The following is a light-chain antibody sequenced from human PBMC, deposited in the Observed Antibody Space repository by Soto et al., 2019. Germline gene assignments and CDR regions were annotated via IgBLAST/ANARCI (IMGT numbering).Light chain of an antibody. CDR1: QSVSSA. V-gene: IGKV3-15*01. CDR2: DAS. J-gene: IGKJ1*01. CDR3: QQYNKWPRT. Sequence: EAVMTQSPATLSVSPGERATLSCRASQSVSSALAWYQQKPGLPPRLLIYDASTRATGIPARFSGSGSGTDFTLTISSLQSQYFAVYYCQQYNKWPRTFGQGTKVDI.